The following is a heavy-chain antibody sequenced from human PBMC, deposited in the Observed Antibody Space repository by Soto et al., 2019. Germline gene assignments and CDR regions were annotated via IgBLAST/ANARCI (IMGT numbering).Heavy chain of an antibody. CDR1: GGSFSGYY. D-gene: IGHD6-19*01. V-gene: IGHV4-34*12. CDR3: AQRKAESGIFAKIYSWFAP. Sequence: QVQLQQWGAGLLKASETLSLTCAVYGGSFSGYYWTWIRQPPGKGLEWIGEIIHSGSTNYNPSLKSRVTISVDRSKNQFSLKMNSVTAADTAVYYCAQRKAESGIFAKIYSWFAPWGQGTLVTVSS. CDR2: IIHSGST. J-gene: IGHJ5*02.